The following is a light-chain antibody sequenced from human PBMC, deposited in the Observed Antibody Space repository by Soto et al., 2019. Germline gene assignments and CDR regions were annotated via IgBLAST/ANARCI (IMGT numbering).Light chain of an antibody. CDR1: QSVNSN. V-gene: IGKV3-15*01. J-gene: IGKJ2*01. CDR2: GAS. CDR3: HQYNSWPPGT. Sequence: EIVMTQSPATLSVSPGERATLSCRASQSVNSNLAWYQQKPGQAPRLLIYGASTRATGIPGRFSGSGSGTEFTLTIYSLQSEDFALYYCHQYNSWPPGTFGQGTKVDIK.